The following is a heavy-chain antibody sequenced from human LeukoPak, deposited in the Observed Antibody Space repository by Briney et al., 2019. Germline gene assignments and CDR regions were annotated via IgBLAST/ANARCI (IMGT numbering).Heavy chain of an antibody. Sequence: GGSLRLSCAASGFTFSSYWMHWVRQAPGKGLVWVSRINSDGSSTSYADSVKGRFTISRDNAKNTLYLQMNSLRAEDTAVYYCARLRRADYSNHRGNFDYWGQGTLVTVSS. CDR2: INSDGSST. V-gene: IGHV3-74*01. CDR1: GFTFSSYW. D-gene: IGHD4-11*01. J-gene: IGHJ4*02. CDR3: ARLRRADYSNHRGNFDY.